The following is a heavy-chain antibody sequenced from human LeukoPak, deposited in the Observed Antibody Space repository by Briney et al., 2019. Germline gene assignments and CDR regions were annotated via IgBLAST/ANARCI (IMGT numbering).Heavy chain of an antibody. J-gene: IGHJ4*02. CDR3: TTDLSAGSYYQDDY. CDR1: GFTFSNAW. CDR2: IKSKTDGGTT. Sequence: GGSLRLSCAASGFTFSNAWMSWVRQAPGKGREWVGRIKSKTDGGTTDYAAPVKGRFTISRDDSKNTLYLQMNSLKTEDTAVYYCTTDLSAGSYYQDDYWGQGTLVTVSS. D-gene: IGHD1-26*01. V-gene: IGHV3-15*01.